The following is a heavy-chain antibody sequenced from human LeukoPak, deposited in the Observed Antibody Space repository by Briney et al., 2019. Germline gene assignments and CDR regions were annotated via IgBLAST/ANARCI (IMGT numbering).Heavy chain of an antibody. Sequence: PSETLSLTCAVYGGSFSGYYWSWIRQPPGKGLEWIGEINHSRSTNYKPSLKSRVTISLDTSKNQFSLKLSSVTAAGTAVYYGARGRGRVVVITTSRRSFWFDSWGQGTLVTVSS. D-gene: IGHD3-22*01. CDR3: ARGRGRVVVITTSRRSFWFDS. CDR1: GGSFSGYY. V-gene: IGHV4-34*01. J-gene: IGHJ5*01. CDR2: INHSRST.